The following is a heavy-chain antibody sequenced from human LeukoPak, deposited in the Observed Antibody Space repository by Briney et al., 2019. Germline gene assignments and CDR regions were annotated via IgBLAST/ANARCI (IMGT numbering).Heavy chain of an antibody. D-gene: IGHD3-3*01. Sequence: PGGSLRLSCAASGFTFDDYGMSWVRQAPGKGLERVSGINWNGGSTGYADSVKGRFTISRDNAKNSLYLQMNSLRAEDTALYYCARDHYDFWSGYHDYWGQGTLVTVSS. J-gene: IGHJ4*02. CDR2: INWNGGST. V-gene: IGHV3-20*04. CDR3: ARDHYDFWSGYHDY. CDR1: GFTFDDYG.